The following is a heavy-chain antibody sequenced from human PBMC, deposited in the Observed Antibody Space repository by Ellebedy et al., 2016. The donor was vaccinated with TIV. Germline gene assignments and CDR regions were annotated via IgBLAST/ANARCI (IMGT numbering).Heavy chain of an antibody. CDR3: ARRRSYFDL. V-gene: IGHV3-11*01. J-gene: IGHJ4*02. CDR1: EFSFGDYY. Sequence: PGGSLRPSCAGSEFSFGDYYMNWIRQAPGKAPEWLAYISSSGYTIYYAESVMGRFTISRDNAQKSLYLQMTGLKAEDTAVYYCARRRSYFDLWGQGTLVTVSS. CDR2: ISSSGYTI.